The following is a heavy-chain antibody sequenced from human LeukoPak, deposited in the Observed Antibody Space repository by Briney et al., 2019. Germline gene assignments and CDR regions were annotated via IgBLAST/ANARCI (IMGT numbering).Heavy chain of an antibody. CDR2: ISSSSSYI. D-gene: IGHD3-22*01. J-gene: IGHJ4*02. CDR3: ARDVYDGSGYSTEGDDY. CDR1: GFTFSSYS. Sequence: GGSLRLSCAASGFTFSSYSMNWVRQAPGKGLEWVSSISSSSSYIYYADSVKGRFTISRDNAKNSLYLQMNSLRAEDTAVYYCARDVYDGSGYSTEGDDYWGQGTLVTVSS. V-gene: IGHV3-21*01.